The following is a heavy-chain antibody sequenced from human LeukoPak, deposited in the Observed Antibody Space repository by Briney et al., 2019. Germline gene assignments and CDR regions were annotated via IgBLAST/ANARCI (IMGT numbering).Heavy chain of an antibody. V-gene: IGHV3-9*01. D-gene: IGHD2-2*01. J-gene: IGHJ6*04. CDR2: ISWNSDSI. Sequence: GGSLRLSCAASGFTFDGYAMHWVRQAPGKGLEWVSGISWNSDSIGYADSVKGRFTISRDNAKNSLYLQINSLRAEDTALYYCAKDICTSCYYYYGMDVWGEGTTVTVSS. CDR3: AKDICTSCYYYYGMDV. CDR1: GFTFDGYA.